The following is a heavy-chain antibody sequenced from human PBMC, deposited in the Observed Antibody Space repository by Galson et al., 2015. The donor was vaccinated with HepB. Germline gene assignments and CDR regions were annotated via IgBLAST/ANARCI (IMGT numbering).Heavy chain of an antibody. V-gene: IGHV3-30*04. Sequence: SLRLSCAASGFTFSSHTMHWVRQAPGKGLEWVALIVYDGSKAYYADSVKGRFTISRDRSKNTVTLQMNSLRAEDTAVYYCATNTPAAVMRASGMDVWGQGTAVTVSS. CDR1: GFTFSSHT. D-gene: IGHD2-2*01. J-gene: IGHJ6*02. CDR2: IVYDGSKA. CDR3: ATNTPAAVMRASGMDV.